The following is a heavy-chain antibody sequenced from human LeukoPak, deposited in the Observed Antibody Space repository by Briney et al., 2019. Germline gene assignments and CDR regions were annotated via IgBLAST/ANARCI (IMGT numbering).Heavy chain of an antibody. D-gene: IGHD3-22*01. CDR1: GFTFSSYW. V-gene: IGHV3-7*01. J-gene: IGHJ4*02. CDR2: IKQDGSEK. CDR3: AKYYYDSSGYYYIPYYFDY. Sequence: GGPLRLSCAASGFTFSSYWMSWVRQAPGKGLEWVANIKQDGSEKYYVDSVKGRFTISRDNAKNSLYLQMNSLRAEDTAVYYCAKYYYDSSGYYYIPYYFDYWGQGALATVSS.